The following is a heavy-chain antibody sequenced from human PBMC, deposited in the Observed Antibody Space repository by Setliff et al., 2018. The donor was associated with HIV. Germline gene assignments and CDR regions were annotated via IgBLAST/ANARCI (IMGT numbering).Heavy chain of an antibody. D-gene: IGHD4-17*01. CDR3: ASHQDYGDNYYFDY. Sequence: SETLSLTCTVSGASITNDSFYWGWIRQSPGKGLEWIAHIHHSGPTYYNPSLKSRVTMSVDTSKSQFSLGLSSMTATDAALYYCASHQDYGDNYYFDYWGQGALVTVSS. CDR2: IHHSGPT. CDR1: GASITNDSFY. V-gene: IGHV4-39*01. J-gene: IGHJ4*02.